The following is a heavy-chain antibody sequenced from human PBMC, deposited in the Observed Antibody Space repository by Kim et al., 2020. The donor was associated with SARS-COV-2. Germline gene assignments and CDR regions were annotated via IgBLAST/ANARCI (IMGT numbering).Heavy chain of an antibody. V-gene: IGHV4-30-2*01. J-gene: IGHJ3*02. Sequence: SRTSRVTISVDRSKNQFSLKRSSVTAADTSVYYCARARSYSNYVGFAFDIWGQGTMVTVSS. CDR3: ARARSYSNYVGFAFDI. D-gene: IGHD4-4*01.